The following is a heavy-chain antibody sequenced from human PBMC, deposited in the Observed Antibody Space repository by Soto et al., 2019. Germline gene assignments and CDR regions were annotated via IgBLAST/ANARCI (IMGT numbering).Heavy chain of an antibody. V-gene: IGHV1-46*01. CDR2: INPSGGST. J-gene: IGHJ5*02. D-gene: IGHD3-22*01. CDR3: ARVISSGYYQGWFDP. CDR1: GYTFTSYY. Sequence: ASVKVSCTASGYTFTSYYMHWVRQAPGQGLEWMGIINPSGGSTSYAQKFQGRVTMTRDTSTSTVYMELSSLRSEDTAVYYCARVISSGYYQGWFDPWGQGTLVTVSS.